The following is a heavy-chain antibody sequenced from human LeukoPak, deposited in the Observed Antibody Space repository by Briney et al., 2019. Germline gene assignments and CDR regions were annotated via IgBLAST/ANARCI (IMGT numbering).Heavy chain of an antibody. CDR1: GYTFTSYA. Sequence: ASVKVSCKASGYTFTSYAMNWVRQAPGQGLEWMGWINTNTGNPTYAQGFTGRFVLSLDTSVSTAYLQISSLKAEDTAVYYCARDRPPTTIFGVVIPNWFDPWDQGTLVTVSS. J-gene: IGHJ5*02. CDR3: ARDRPPTTIFGVVIPNWFDP. V-gene: IGHV7-4-1*02. CDR2: INTNTGNP. D-gene: IGHD3-3*01.